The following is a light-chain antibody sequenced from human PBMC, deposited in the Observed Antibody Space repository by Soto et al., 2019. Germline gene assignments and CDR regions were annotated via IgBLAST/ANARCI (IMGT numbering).Light chain of an antibody. V-gene: IGKV3D-15*01. J-gene: IGKJ4*01. Sequence: EIVLTQSPATLSVSPGERAALSCRASQSVSSNLAWYQQKPGQPPRLLIFGASTRATGIPARFSGSGSEAEFTLTISSLQSEDFAVYYCQQYSVWPLTSGVGTKFDIK. CDR1: QSVSSN. CDR2: GAS. CDR3: QQYSVWPLT.